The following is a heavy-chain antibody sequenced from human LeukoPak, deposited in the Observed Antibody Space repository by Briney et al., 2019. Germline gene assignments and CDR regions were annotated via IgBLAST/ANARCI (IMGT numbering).Heavy chain of an antibody. J-gene: IGHJ4*02. D-gene: IGHD3-9*01. V-gene: IGHV3-21*06. Sequence: PGGSLRLSCSASGFAFSSYAMHWVRQAPGKGLEWVSSISSTSSHIYYADSVKGRFTISRDNAKNSLYLQMNSLRAEDTAVYYCARAPYDILTGYSPYYFESWGQGTLVTASS. CDR2: ISSTSSHI. CDR1: GFAFSSYA. CDR3: ARAPYDILTGYSPYYFES.